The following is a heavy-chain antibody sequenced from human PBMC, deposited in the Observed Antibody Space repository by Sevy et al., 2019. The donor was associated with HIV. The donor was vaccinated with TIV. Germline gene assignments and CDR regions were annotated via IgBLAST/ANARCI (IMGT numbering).Heavy chain of an antibody. J-gene: IGHJ3*02. D-gene: IGHD3-22*01. CDR3: ARSVPSYDSSGSYDAFDI. CDR1: GFTFSSYS. V-gene: IGHV3-21*01. CDR2: ISSSSSYI. Sequence: GGSLRLSCAASGFTFSSYSMNWVRQAPGRGLEWVSSISSSSSYIYYADSVKGRFTISRDNAKKSLYLQMNCLRAEDTAVYYCARSVPSYDSSGSYDAFDIWGQGTMVTVSS.